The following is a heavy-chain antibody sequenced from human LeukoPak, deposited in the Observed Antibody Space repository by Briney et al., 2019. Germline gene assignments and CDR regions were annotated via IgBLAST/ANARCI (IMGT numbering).Heavy chain of an antibody. Sequence: ASVKVSCKASGYTFTSYGISWVRQATGQGLEWMGWISAYNDNTNYAQKLQGRVTMTTDTYTSTAYMELRSLRSDDTAVYDCARGFEGYYYYYYMDVWGKGTTVTVSS. J-gene: IGHJ6*03. CDR2: ISAYNDNT. D-gene: IGHD3-9*01. CDR3: ARGFEGYYYYYYMDV. V-gene: IGHV1-18*01. CDR1: GYTFTSYG.